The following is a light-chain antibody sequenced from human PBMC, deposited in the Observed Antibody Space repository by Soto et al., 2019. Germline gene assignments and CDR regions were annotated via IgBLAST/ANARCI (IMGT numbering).Light chain of an antibody. CDR3: QQANFFPLT. CDR1: QGIASY. Sequence: DIQMTQSPSSVSASVGDRVTFTCRATQGIASYLAWYQHKPGKAPKLLIYGASNLQSGVPSRFSGSGSGTDFTLTISSLQPEDIATYYCQQANFFPLTFGGGTKLEI. CDR2: GAS. V-gene: IGKV1D-12*01. J-gene: IGKJ4*01.